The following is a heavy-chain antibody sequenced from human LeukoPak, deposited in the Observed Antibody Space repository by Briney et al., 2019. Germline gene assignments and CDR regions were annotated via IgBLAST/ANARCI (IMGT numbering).Heavy chain of an antibody. D-gene: IGHD1-26*01. Sequence: PGGSLRLSCAASGFTVSSNYMSWVRQAPGKGLEWVSYISSGGSTTYYAGSVKGRFTVSRDNAKNSLYLQMNSLRAEDTAVYYCARDHMGYDYWGQGTLVAVSS. CDR1: GFTVSSNY. V-gene: IGHV3-11*04. J-gene: IGHJ4*02. CDR3: ARDHMGYDY. CDR2: ISSGGSTT.